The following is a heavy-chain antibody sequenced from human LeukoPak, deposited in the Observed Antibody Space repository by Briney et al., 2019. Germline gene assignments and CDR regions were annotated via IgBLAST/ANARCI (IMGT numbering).Heavy chain of an antibody. CDR2: IIPIFGTA. CDR1: GGTFSSYA. Sequence: ASVKVSCKASGGTFSSYAISWVRQAPGQGLEWMGGIIPIFGTANYAQKFQGRVTITADESTSTAYMELRSLRSDDTAVYYCAREGYDILTGYSSPDYWGQGTLVTVSS. CDR3: AREGYDILTGYSSPDY. D-gene: IGHD3-9*01. V-gene: IGHV1-69*13. J-gene: IGHJ4*02.